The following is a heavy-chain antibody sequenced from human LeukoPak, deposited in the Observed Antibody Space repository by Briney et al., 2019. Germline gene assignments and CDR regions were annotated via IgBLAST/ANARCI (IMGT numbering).Heavy chain of an antibody. J-gene: IGHJ4*02. CDR2: ISSSSSYT. D-gene: IGHD2-2*01. Sequence: GGSLRLSCAASGFTFSDYYMSWIRQAPGKGLEWVSYISSSSSYTYYADSVKGRFTISRDNSKNSVNLQMNSLRVEDTAVYYCAKRGSTTYHFDSWGQGTLVTVSS. CDR1: GFTFSDYY. V-gene: IGHV3-11*03. CDR3: AKRGSTTYHFDS.